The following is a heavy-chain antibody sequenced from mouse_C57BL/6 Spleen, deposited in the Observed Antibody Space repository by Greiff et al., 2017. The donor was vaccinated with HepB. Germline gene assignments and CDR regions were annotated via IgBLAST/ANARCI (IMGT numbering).Heavy chain of an antibody. CDR2: ISSGGSYT. CDR1: GFTFSSYG. CDR3: ARHVTTVEAWFDY. Sequence: DVMLVESGGDLVKPGGSLKLSCAASGFTFSSYGMSWVRQTPDKRLEWVATISSGGSYTYYPDSVKGRFTISRDNAKNTLYLQMSSLKSEDTAMYYCARHVTTVEAWFDYWGQGTTLTVSS. D-gene: IGHD1-1*01. V-gene: IGHV5-6*02. J-gene: IGHJ2*01.